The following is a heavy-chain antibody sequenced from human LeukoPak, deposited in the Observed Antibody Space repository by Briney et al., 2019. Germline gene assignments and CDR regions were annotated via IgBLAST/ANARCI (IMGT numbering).Heavy chain of an antibody. Sequence: GGSLRLSCAASGFSFSNYGMHWVRQAPGKGLVWVSRINGVGTTISYADSVKGRFTISRDNAKNTLYLQMNSLRAEDTAVYYCAKEAAGADFDYWGQGTLVTVSP. CDR2: INGVGTTI. V-gene: IGHV3-74*01. J-gene: IGHJ4*02. CDR3: AKEAAGADFDY. D-gene: IGHD6-13*01. CDR1: GFSFSNYG.